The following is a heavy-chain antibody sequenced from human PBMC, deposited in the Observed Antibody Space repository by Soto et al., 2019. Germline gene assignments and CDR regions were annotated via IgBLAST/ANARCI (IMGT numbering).Heavy chain of an antibody. Sequence: ASGKVSCTASGYTFTGYYLHWERQAPGQGLEWMGWINPNSGGTNYAQKFQGWVTMTRDTSISTAYMELSRLRSDDTAVYYCARTSVDTAMVYWGHGTLVTVSS. CDR1: GYTFTGYY. V-gene: IGHV1-2*04. D-gene: IGHD5-18*01. CDR3: ARTSVDTAMVY. CDR2: INPNSGGT. J-gene: IGHJ4*01.